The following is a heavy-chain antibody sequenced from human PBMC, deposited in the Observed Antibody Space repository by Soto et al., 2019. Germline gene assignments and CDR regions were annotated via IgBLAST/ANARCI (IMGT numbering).Heavy chain of an antibody. Sequence: PSETLSLTCTVSGGSISSYYWSWIRQPPGKGLEWFGDIYYSGSTNYNPSLKSRVTISVDTPKNQCSLKLSSVTAADTAVYYWARGLGGYDSLDYCGQGTLVTVSS. V-gene: IGHV4-59*01. J-gene: IGHJ4*02. CDR2: IYYSGST. CDR1: GGSISSYY. D-gene: IGHD5-12*01. CDR3: ARGLGGYDSLDY.